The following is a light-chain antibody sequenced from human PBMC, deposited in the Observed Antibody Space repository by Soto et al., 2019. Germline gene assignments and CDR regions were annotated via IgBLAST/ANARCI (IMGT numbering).Light chain of an antibody. CDR3: QQYNNWTPWT. V-gene: IGKV3-15*01. CDR2: GAS. J-gene: IGKJ1*01. CDR1: QSVSSN. Sequence: EIVMTQSPATLSVSPGERVTLSCRASQSVSSNLAWYQQKPGQAPRLLIYGASTRVTDIPARFSGSGSGTEFTLTISSLQSEDFAVYYCQQYNNWTPWTFCQGTKVEIK.